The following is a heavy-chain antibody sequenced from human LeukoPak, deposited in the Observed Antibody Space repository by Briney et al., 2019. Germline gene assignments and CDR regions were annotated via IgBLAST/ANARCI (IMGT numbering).Heavy chain of an antibody. CDR3: ASEGAYCSSTSCNWFDP. D-gene: IGHD2-2*01. V-gene: IGHV4-61*02. CDR1: GGSISSGSYY. CDR2: IYTSGST. Sequence: PSETLSLTCTVSGGSISSGSYYWSWIRQPAGKGLEWIGRIYTSGSTNYNPSLKSRVTISVDTSKNQFSLKLSSVTAADTAVYYCASEGAYCSSTSCNWFDPWGQGTLVTVSS. J-gene: IGHJ5*02.